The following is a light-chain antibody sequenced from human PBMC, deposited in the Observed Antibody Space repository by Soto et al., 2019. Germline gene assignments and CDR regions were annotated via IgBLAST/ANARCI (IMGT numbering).Light chain of an antibody. CDR3: SSYTTVSTYV. CDR2: DVR. Sequence: QSALAQPASVSRSPGQSITISCTGTSSDVCGYNYVSWYQQHPGKAPKLMIYDVRNRPSGVSNRFSGSKSVNTASLTISGLQAEDEADYYCSSYTTVSTYVFGTGTKVTVL. CDR1: SSDVCGYNY. V-gene: IGLV2-14*01. J-gene: IGLJ1*01.